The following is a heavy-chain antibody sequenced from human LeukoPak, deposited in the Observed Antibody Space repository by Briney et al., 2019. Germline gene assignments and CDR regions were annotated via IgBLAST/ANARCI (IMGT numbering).Heavy chain of an antibody. CDR3: ARDKSSSWYFDY. Sequence: SQTLSLTCAISGNSVSSNSAAWNWIRQSPSRGLEWLGRTYYRSKWYDDYAVSVQSRITINPDTSKNQFSLQLDSVTPEDTAVYYCARDKSSSWYFDYWGQGTLVTVSS. V-gene: IGHV6-1*01. CDR1: GNSVSSNSAA. D-gene: IGHD6-13*01. J-gene: IGHJ4*02. CDR2: TYYRSKWYD.